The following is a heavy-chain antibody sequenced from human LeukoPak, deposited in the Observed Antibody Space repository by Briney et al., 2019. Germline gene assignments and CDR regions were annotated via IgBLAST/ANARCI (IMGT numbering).Heavy chain of an antibody. CDR2: ISSSSRSK. Sequence: GGSLRLSCAASGFTFSSYSMNWVRQAPGKGLEWVSPISSSSRSKYYADSVKGRFTISRDNAKNSLYLQMNSLRAEDTAVYYCARENLVVDTASAYFDYWGQGTLVTVSS. J-gene: IGHJ4*02. CDR3: ARENLVVDTASAYFDY. CDR1: GFTFSSYS. D-gene: IGHD5-18*01. V-gene: IGHV3-21*01.